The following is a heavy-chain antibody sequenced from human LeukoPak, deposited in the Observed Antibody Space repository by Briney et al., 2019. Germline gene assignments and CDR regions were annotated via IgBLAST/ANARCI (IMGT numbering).Heavy chain of an antibody. V-gene: IGHV4-39*01. CDR1: GGSISSYY. CDR3: ASHYVDTAMVIEIY. D-gene: IGHD5-18*01. Sequence: SETLSLTCTVSGGSISSYYWGWIRQPPGKGLEWIGSIYYSGSTYYNPSLKSRVTISVDTSKNQFSLKLSSVTAADTAVYYCASHYVDTAMVIEIYWGQGTLVTVSS. J-gene: IGHJ4*02. CDR2: IYYSGST.